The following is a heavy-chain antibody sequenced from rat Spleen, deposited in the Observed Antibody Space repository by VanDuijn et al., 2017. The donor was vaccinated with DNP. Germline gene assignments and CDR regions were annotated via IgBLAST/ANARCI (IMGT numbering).Heavy chain of an antibody. CDR1: GFRVSSYW. CDR2: INIDGSSS. D-gene: IGHD1-1*01. Sequence: EVQLVETGGGLVQPGRSLKLSCVASGFRVSSYWMYWIRQAPGKGLEWVASINIDGSSSFYPDSVKGRFTISRANAENTVYLQMNSLRTEDTATYYCARDQRLQWDYFDYWGQGVMVTVSS. CDR3: ARDQRLQWDYFDY. J-gene: IGHJ2*01. V-gene: IGHV5-58*01.